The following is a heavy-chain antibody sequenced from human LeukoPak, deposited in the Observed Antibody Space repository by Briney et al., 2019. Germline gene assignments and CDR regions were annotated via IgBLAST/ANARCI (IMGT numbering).Heavy chain of an antibody. CDR2: ISSSSTI. V-gene: IGHV3-69-1*01. CDR3: AKENNWNDGRFNYFDY. Sequence: GGSLRLSCAASGFTFSDYYMNWVPQAPGKGLEWVSSISSSSTIYYADSVKGRFSISRDNSKNTLYLQMNGLRAEDTAVYYCAKENNWNDGRFNYFDYWGQGTLVTVSS. D-gene: IGHD1-20*01. J-gene: IGHJ4*02. CDR1: GFTFSDYY.